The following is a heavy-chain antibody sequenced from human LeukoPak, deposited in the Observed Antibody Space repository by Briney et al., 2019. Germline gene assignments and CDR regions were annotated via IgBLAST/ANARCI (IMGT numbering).Heavy chain of an antibody. CDR1: GGSISSSSYY. Sequence: PSETLSLTCTVSGGSISSSSYYWGWIRQPPGKGLEWIGSIYYSGSTYYNPSLKSRVTISVDTSKNQFSLKRSSVTAADTAVYYCASYPYTHVVGFLEWFPDDPWGQGTLVTVSS. J-gene: IGHJ5*02. D-gene: IGHD3-3*01. V-gene: IGHV4-39*01. CDR2: IYYSGST. CDR3: ASYPYTHVVGFLEWFPDDP.